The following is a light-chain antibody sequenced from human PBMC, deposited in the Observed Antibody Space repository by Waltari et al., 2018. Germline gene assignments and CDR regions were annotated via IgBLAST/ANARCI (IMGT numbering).Light chain of an antibody. CDR2: DAS. CDR3: QQRSNWPRGT. CDR1: QSVSSD. V-gene: IGKV3-11*01. Sequence: EIVLTQSQATLSSSPGERATLPCRASQSVSSDLAWYQQKHGQAPRLHIYDASNRATGIPARFSGSGSGTDFTLTISSLEPEDFAVYYCQQRSNWPRGTFGGGTKVEIK. J-gene: IGKJ4*01.